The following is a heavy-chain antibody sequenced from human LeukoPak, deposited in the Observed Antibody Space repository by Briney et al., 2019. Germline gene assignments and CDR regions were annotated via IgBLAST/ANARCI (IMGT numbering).Heavy chain of an antibody. Sequence: GTSLRLSCAASAFTFSSYAMHWVRQAPGKGLEWVAVISYDGSYKYYADSMKGRFTISRDNAKNSLYLQMNSLRAEDTAVYYCARVGGGTTVTTDDAFDIWGQGTMVTVSS. V-gene: IGHV3-30*04. D-gene: IGHD4-17*01. J-gene: IGHJ3*02. CDR3: ARVGGGTTVTTDDAFDI. CDR1: AFTFSSYA. CDR2: ISYDGSYK.